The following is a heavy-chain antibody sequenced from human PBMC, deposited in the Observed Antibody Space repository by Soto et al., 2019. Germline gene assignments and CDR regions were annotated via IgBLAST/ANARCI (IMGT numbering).Heavy chain of an antibody. V-gene: IGHV3-21*01. J-gene: IGHJ4*02. CDR1: GFTFSSYS. D-gene: IGHD3-22*01. CDR3: ARDTLNYYDSSGYGLDY. CDR2: ISSSSSYI. Sequence: EVQLVESGGGLVKPGGSLRLSCAASGFTFSSYSMNWVRQAPGKGLEWVSSISSSSSYIYYADSVKGRFTISRDNAKNSLYLQMNSLRAEDTAVYYCARDTLNYYDSSGYGLDYWGQGTLVTVSS.